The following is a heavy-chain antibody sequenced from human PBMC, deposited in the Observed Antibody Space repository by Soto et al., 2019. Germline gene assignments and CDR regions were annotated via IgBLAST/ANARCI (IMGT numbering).Heavy chain of an antibody. Sequence: PGGSLRLSCADSGFTFSSYAMNWVRQAPGKGLEWVSTISSSGGSTYYADSVKGRFTVSRDNSKSTLYLQVNSLRAEDTAVYYCARDPSTGFADYWGQGNLVTVSS. D-gene: IGHD3-9*01. CDR1: GFTFSSYA. CDR2: ISSSGGST. CDR3: ARDPSTGFADY. V-gene: IGHV3-23*01. J-gene: IGHJ4*02.